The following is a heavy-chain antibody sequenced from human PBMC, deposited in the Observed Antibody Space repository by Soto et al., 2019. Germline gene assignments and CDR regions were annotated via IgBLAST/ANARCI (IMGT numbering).Heavy chain of an antibody. CDR1: GYTFTSYY. Sequence: QVQLVQSGAEVKKPGASVKVSCKASGYTFTSYYMHWVRQAPGQGLEWMGIINPSGGSTSYAQKFQGRVTMTRDTSTSTVYMELSSLRSEDTAVYYCAREIAAAGTHYYYMDVWGKGTTVTVSS. V-gene: IGHV1-46*03. CDR3: AREIAAAGTHYYYMDV. CDR2: INPSGGST. J-gene: IGHJ6*03. D-gene: IGHD6-13*01.